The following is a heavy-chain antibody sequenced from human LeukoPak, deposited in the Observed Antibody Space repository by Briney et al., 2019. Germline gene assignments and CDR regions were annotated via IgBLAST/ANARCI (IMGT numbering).Heavy chain of an antibody. CDR2: ISGSGGST. Sequence: GGSLRLSCAASGFTFSSYAMSWVRQAPGKGLEWVSAISGSGGSTYYADSVKGRFTISRDNSKNTLYLQMNSLRAEDTAVYYCAKDPEYSSGWYLDYWGQGTLVTVSS. CDR3: AKDPEYSSGWYLDY. V-gene: IGHV3-23*01. D-gene: IGHD6-19*01. CDR1: GFTFSSYA. J-gene: IGHJ4*02.